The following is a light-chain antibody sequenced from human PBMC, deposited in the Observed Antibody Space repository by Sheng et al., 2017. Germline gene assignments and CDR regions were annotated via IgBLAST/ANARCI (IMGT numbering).Light chain of an antibody. J-gene: IGKJ2*03. CDR3: QQYGSSLPYS. CDR2: GTS. Sequence: EIGMTQSPATLSVSPGERLTLSCRASQSVSNNLAWYQQKPGQAPRLLIFGTSTRATGIPARFSGSGSGTEFTLTISGLQSEDFAVYYCQQYGSSLPYSFGQGTKLEIK. V-gene: IGKV3D-15*01. CDR1: QSVSNN.